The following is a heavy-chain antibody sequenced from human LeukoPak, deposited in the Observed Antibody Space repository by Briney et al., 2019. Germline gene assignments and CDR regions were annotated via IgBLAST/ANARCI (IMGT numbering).Heavy chain of an antibody. D-gene: IGHD3-10*01. J-gene: IGHJ2*01. CDR3: AKDSAPGVYWYFDL. Sequence: GRSLRLSCAASEFTFSNYAILWVRQAPGKGLEWVAVISYHGSDKYYADSVKGRFTISRDNSKNTLYLQMNSLRAEDTAVYYCAKDSAPGVYWYFDLWGRGTLVTVSS. V-gene: IGHV3-30-3*01. CDR2: ISYHGSDK. CDR1: EFTFSNYA.